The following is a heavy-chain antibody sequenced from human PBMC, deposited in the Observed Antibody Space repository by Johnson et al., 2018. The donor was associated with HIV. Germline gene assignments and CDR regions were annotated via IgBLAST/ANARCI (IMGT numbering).Heavy chain of an antibody. CDR1: GFTFSSYG. CDR2: IWYDGSNK. D-gene: IGHD1-26*01. V-gene: IGHV3-33*06. J-gene: IGHJ3*02. CDR3: AKDPVGATWAFDI. Sequence: QVQLVESGGGVVQPGRSLRLSCAASGFTFSSYGMHWVRQAPGKGLEWVAVIWYDGSNKYYADSVKGRFTISRDNSKNTLYLQMNSLRAEDTAVYYCAKDPVGATWAFDIWGQGTMVTVSS.